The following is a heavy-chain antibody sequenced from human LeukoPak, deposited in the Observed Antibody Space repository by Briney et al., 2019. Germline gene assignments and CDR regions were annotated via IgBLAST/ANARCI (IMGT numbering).Heavy chain of an antibody. CDR3: ARGRQQWLVWGASPGTLFDP. CDR1: GGSFSGYY. CDR2: IIHSGST. V-gene: IGHV4-34*01. J-gene: IGHJ5*02. Sequence: PSETLSLTCAVYGGSFSGYYWSWIRQPPGKGLEWIGAIIHSGSTNYNPSLKSRVTISVDTSKNQFSLKLSSVTGADTAVYYWARGRQQWLVWGASPGTLFDPWGQGTLVTVSS. D-gene: IGHD6-19*01.